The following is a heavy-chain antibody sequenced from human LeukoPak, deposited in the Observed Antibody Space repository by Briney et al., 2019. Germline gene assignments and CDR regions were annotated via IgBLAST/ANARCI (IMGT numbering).Heavy chain of an antibody. J-gene: IGHJ3*02. CDR1: GFTFDDYA. CDR2: ISSSSYI. V-gene: IGHV3-69-1*01. Sequence: GGSLRLSCAASGFTFDDYAMPWVRQAPGKGLEWVSSISSSSYIYYADSVKGRFTISRDNAKNSLYLQMNSLRAEDTAVYYCARDRVSRAFDIWGQGTMVTVSS. D-gene: IGHD2-2*01. CDR3: ARDRVSRAFDI.